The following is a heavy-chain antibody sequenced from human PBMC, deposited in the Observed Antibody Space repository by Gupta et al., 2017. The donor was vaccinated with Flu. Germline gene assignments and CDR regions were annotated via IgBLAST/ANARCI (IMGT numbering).Heavy chain of an antibody. J-gene: IGHJ2*01. Sequence: QVQLVQSGAEVKKPGSSVKVSCKASGGTFSSYAISWVRQAPGQGLEWMGGIIPIFGTANDAQKFQGRVTMTADKYTSTAYMELIRLRAEDTAVYFWARGYIAPAGPYWDCDFWGRGTLVTVSS. CDR2: IIPIFGTA. CDR3: ARGYIAPAGPYWDCDF. V-gene: IGHV1-69*06. D-gene: IGHD6-13*01. CDR1: GGTFSSYA.